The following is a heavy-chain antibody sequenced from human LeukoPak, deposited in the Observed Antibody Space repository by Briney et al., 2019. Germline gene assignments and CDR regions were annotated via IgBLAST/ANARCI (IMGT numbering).Heavy chain of an antibody. CDR1: GFTFMSYW. D-gene: IGHD3-22*01. Sequence: GGPLRLSCAASGFTFMSYWMRWVRQAPGKGLEWVAVISYDGSNKYYADSVKGRFTISRDNSKNTLYLQMNSLRAEDTAVYYCARMYYYDSSGYYYSSSYYFDYWGQGTLVTVSS. J-gene: IGHJ4*02. CDR3: ARMYYYDSSGYYYSSSYYFDY. CDR2: ISYDGSNK. V-gene: IGHV3-30-3*01.